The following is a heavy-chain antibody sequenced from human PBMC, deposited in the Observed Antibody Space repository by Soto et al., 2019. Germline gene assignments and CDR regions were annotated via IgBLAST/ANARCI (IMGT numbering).Heavy chain of an antibody. D-gene: IGHD2-2*01. J-gene: IGHJ4*02. Sequence: PRGSLRLSCAASGFTFSSYAMSWVRQAPGKGLEWVSAISGSGVSTYYADSVKGRFTISRDNSKNTLYLQMNSLRAEDTAVYYCAKGQTMPLHYFDYWGQGTLVTVSS. V-gene: IGHV3-23*01. CDR3: AKGQTMPLHYFDY. CDR1: GFTFSSYA. CDR2: ISGSGVST.